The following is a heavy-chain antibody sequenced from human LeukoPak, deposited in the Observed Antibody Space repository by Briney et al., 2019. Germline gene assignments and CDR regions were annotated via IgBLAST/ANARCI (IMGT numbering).Heavy chain of an antibody. Sequence: ASVKVSCKASGYTFTSYDINWVRQATGQGLEWMGWMNPNSGNTGYAQKFQGRVTMTRNTSISTANMELSSLRSEDTAVYYCARSSSIGVGGFYYYYYMDVWGKGTTVTVSS. D-gene: IGHD3-10*01. CDR3: ARSSSIGVGGFYYYYYMDV. CDR1: GYTFTSYD. J-gene: IGHJ6*03. V-gene: IGHV1-8*01. CDR2: MNPNSGNT.